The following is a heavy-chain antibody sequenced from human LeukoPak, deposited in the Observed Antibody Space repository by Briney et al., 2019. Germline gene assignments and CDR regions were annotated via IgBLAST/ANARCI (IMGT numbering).Heavy chain of an antibody. V-gene: IGHV3-23*01. Sequence: GGSLRLSCAASGFTFSSYAMHWVRQAPGKGLEWVSAISGSGGSTYYADSVKGRFTISRDNSKNTLYLQMNSLRAEDTAVYYCAKDGISSYYYYYMDVWGKGTTVTVSS. CDR1: GFTFSSYA. CDR3: AKDGISSYYYYYMDV. D-gene: IGHD3-3*01. CDR2: ISGSGGST. J-gene: IGHJ6*03.